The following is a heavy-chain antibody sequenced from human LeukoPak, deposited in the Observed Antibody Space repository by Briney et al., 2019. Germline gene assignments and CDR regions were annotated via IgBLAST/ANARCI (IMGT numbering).Heavy chain of an antibody. V-gene: IGHV1-18*01. CDR1: GYTFTSYD. J-gene: IGHJ5*02. CDR3: ARDPPEQLEGFDP. Sequence: ASVTVSCKASGYTFTSYDINWVRQATGQGLEWMGWISAYNGNTNYAQKLQGRVTMTTDTSTSTAYMELRSLRSDDTAVYYCARDPPEQLEGFDPWGQGTLVTVSS. D-gene: IGHD6-6*01. CDR2: ISAYNGNT.